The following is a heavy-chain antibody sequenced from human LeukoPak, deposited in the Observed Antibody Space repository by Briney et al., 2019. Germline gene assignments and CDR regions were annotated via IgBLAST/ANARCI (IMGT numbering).Heavy chain of an antibody. D-gene: IGHD3-16*01. Sequence: SRTLSLTCAISGDSLSSNGATWNWIRQSPSRGLEWLGRTYYRSKWYYDYAVSVRSRVTINPDTSKNQFSLQLNSVTPEDTAVYYCARDLSSGLGDFDYWGQGTLVTVSS. CDR1: GDSLSSNGAT. CDR3: ARDLSSGLGDFDY. CDR2: TYYRSKWYY. V-gene: IGHV6-1*01. J-gene: IGHJ4*02.